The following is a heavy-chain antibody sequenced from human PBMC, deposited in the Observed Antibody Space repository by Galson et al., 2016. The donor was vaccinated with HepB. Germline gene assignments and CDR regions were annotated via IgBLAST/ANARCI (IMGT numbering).Heavy chain of an antibody. CDR1: GFSLSTRGMC. D-gene: IGHD3-22*01. CDR3: VRTYYYDSNGPPLFDP. Sequence: PALVKPTQTLTLACSFSGFSLSTRGMCVSWIRQPPGKALEWLALIDWDDDKYYTTSLKTRLTISKDTSKNQVVLTMTNMDPVDTATYYCVRTYYYDSNGPPLFDPWGQGTLVTVSS. J-gene: IGHJ5*02. CDR2: IDWDDDK. V-gene: IGHV2-70*01.